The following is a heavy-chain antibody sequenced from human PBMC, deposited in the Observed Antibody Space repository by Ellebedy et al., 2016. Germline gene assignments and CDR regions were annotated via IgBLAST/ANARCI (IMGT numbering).Heavy chain of an antibody. J-gene: IGHJ4*02. CDR3: ARGQLGTTSSMDS. Sequence: GESLKISXAASGFTVSSNYMSWVRQAPGKGLEWVSVIYSAGSTYYADSVKGRFTISRDNSKNTLFLQMNSLRVEDTAVYFCARGQLGTTSSMDSWGQGTLVTVSS. D-gene: IGHD2-2*01. CDR2: IYSAGST. V-gene: IGHV3-53*01. CDR1: GFTVSSNY.